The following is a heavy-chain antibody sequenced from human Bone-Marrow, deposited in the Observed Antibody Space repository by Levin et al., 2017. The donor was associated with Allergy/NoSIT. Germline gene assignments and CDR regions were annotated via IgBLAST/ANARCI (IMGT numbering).Heavy chain of an antibody. Sequence: GESLKISCAASGFSFRSYTMTWVRQVPGKGLEWVSSLSGSGGTAYYADSVKGRFTISRDNSENTVSLQMTGLRGEDTAVYVCAKDQAYWGGDCQYSYYGFDVWGQGTTVTVSS. CDR3: AKDQAYWGGDCQYSYYGFDV. V-gene: IGHV3-23*01. J-gene: IGHJ6*02. CDR2: LSGSGGTA. D-gene: IGHD2-21*02. CDR1: GFSFRSYT.